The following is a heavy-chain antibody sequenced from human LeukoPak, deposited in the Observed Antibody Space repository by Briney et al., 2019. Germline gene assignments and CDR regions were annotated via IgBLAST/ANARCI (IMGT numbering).Heavy chain of an antibody. CDR3: ARDLYGDYRIDY. CDR2: ISSSSSYI. Sequence: KPGGSLRLSCAASGFTISSYSMNWVRQAPGKGLEWVSSISSSSSYIYYADSVKGRFTISRDNAKNSLYLQMNSLRAEDTAVYYCARDLYGDYRIDYWGQGTLVTVSS. J-gene: IGHJ4*02. V-gene: IGHV3-21*01. D-gene: IGHD4-17*01. CDR1: GFTISSYS.